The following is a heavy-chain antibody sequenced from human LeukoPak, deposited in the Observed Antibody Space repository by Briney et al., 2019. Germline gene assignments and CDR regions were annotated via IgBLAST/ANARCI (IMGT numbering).Heavy chain of an antibody. D-gene: IGHD1-26*01. V-gene: IGHV4-59*01. CDR3: ARGVGATIPGWFDP. CDR1: GGSISSYY. CDR2: IYYSGST. J-gene: IGHJ5*02. Sequence: PSETLSLTCTVSGGSISSYYWSWIRQPPGKGLEWIGYIYYSGSTNYNPSLKSRVTISVDTSKNQFSLKLSSVTAADTAVYYCARGVGATIPGWFDPWGQGTLVTVSS.